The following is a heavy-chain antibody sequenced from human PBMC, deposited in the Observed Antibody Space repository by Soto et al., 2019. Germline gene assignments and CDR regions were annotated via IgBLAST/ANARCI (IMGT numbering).Heavy chain of an antibody. CDR2: IYYSGST. J-gene: IGHJ5*02. V-gene: IGHV4-39*01. CDR3: ARKRNYERVVGRFDP. Sequence: QLQLQESGPGLVKPSETLSLTCTVSGGSISSSSYYWGWIRQPPGQGLEWIGSIYYSGSTYYNPSLKSRVTISVDTSKNQYSLKLSSVTAADTAVYYCARKRNYERVVGRFDPWGQGTLVTVSS. CDR1: GGSISSSSYY. D-gene: IGHD1-7*01.